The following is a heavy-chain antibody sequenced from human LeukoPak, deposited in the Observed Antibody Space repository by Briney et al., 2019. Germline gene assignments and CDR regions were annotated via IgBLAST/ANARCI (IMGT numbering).Heavy chain of an antibody. CDR2: IKQDGSEK. Sequence: PGGSLRLSCAASGFTFSSYWMSWVRQAPGKALEWVANIKQDGSEKYYVDSVKGRFTISRDNAKNSLYVQMSSLRAEDTAVYYCARHGYGLAGFDYWGQGTLVTVSS. V-gene: IGHV3-7*01. CDR3: ARHGYGLAGFDY. CDR1: GFTFSSYW. J-gene: IGHJ4*02. D-gene: IGHD3-10*01.